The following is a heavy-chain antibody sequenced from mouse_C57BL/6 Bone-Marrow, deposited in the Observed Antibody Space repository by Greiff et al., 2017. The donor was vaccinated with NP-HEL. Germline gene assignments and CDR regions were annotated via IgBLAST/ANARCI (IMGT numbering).Heavy chain of an antibody. CDR1: GYTFTSYW. D-gene: IGHD1-1*01. CDR3: ARSYYGGSYVDDY. J-gene: IGHJ2*01. CDR2: INPGSGSN. V-gene: IGHV1-55*01. Sequence: QVKLQQPGAEFVKPGASVKMSCKASGYTFTSYWITWVKQRPGQGLEWIGDINPGSGSNTYNEKFKSKATLTVDTSSSTAYMQLSSLTSEDSAVYYCARSYYGGSYVDDYWGQGTTLTVSS.